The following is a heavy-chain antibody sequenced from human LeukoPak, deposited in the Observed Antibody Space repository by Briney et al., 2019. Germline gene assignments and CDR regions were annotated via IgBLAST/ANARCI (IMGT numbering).Heavy chain of an antibody. Sequence: PSETLSLTCTVSGGSISSGDYYWSWIRQPPGKGLEWIGYIYYSGSTYYNPSLNSRVTISVDTSKNQFSLKLSSVTAADTAVYYCAREDIVVVPAAPPIKFFDYWGQGTLVTVSS. D-gene: IGHD2-2*01. V-gene: IGHV4-30-4*08. J-gene: IGHJ4*02. CDR1: GGSISSGDYY. CDR2: IYYSGST. CDR3: AREDIVVVPAAPPIKFFDY.